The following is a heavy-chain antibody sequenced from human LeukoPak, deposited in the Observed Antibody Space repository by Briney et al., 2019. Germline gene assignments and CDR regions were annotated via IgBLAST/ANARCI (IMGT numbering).Heavy chain of an antibody. V-gene: IGHV3-30*02. J-gene: IGHJ4*02. D-gene: IGHD5-12*01. CDR3: AKIEGYSGYGAFDY. Sequence: GGSLRLSCAASGFTFSSYAMSWVRQAPGKGLEWVAFIRYDGSNKYYADSVKGRFTISRDNSKNTLYLQMNSLRAEDTAVYYCAKIEGYSGYGAFDYWGQGTLVTVSP. CDR2: IRYDGSNK. CDR1: GFTFSSYA.